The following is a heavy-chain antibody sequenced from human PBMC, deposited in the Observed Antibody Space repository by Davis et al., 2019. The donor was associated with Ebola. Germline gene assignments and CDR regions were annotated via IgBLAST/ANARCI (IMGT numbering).Heavy chain of an antibody. Sequence: PGGSLRLSCVASGFTIDDSAMHWVRLGPGKGLEWVSGISWNSVRSAYADSVEGRFTISRDNAKHALYLQMNSLRVEDTAVYYCVRDSGYYSHDYWGHGTLVTVSS. CDR3: VRDSGYYSHDY. J-gene: IGHJ4*01. V-gene: IGHV3-9*01. CDR1: GFTIDDSA. CDR2: ISWNSVRS. D-gene: IGHD5-12*01.